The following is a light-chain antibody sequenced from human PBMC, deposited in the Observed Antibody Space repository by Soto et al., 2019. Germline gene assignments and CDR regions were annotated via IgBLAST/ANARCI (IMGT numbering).Light chain of an antibody. V-gene: IGLV2-23*01. CDR3: CSTAAGSSYV. CDR2: EAS. CDR1: SSDVGSHNL. Sequence: QSVLTQPASVSGSPGQSITISCTGTSSDVGSHNLVSWYQQYPGKAPKLIIFEASKRPSGVSNRFSGSKSGSTASLTISGLQDEDEADYYCCSTAAGSSYVFGTGTKV. J-gene: IGLJ1*01.